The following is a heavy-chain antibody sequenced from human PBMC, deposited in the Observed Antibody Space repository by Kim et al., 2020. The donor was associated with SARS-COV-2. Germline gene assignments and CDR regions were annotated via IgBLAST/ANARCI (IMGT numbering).Heavy chain of an antibody. Sequence: GGSLRLSCSASGFTFSSYAMHWVRQAPGKGLEYVSAISSNGGSTYYADSVKGRFTISRDNSKNTLYLQMSSLRAEDTAVYYCVKDVVVVPAAMGVYYYYGMDVWGQGTTVTVSS. CDR3: VKDVVVVPAAMGVYYYYGMDV. J-gene: IGHJ6*02. CDR1: GFTFSSYA. CDR2: ISSNGGST. D-gene: IGHD2-2*01. V-gene: IGHV3-64D*09.